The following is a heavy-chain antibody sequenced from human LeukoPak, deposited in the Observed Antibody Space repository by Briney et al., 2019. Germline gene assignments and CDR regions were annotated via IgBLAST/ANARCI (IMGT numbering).Heavy chain of an antibody. CDR2: IRYDGSNK. CDR1: GFTFSSDG. J-gene: IGHJ4*02. CDR3: ARYPGYCSGGSCYGGFGVDY. D-gene: IGHD2-15*01. Sequence: GGSLRLSCAASGFTFSSDGMHWVRQAPGKGLEWVAFIRYDGSNKYYADSVKGRFTISRDNSKNTLYLQMNSLRAEDTAVYYCARYPGYCSGGSCYGGFGVDYWGQGTLVTVSS. V-gene: IGHV3-30*02.